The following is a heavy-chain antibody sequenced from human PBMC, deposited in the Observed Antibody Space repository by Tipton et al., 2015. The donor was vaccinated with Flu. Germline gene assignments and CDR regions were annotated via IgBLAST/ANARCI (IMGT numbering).Heavy chain of an antibody. Sequence: SLRLSCVASGFTFSRYWMTWVRQAPGKGLEWVANINQGGNERYYVDSVKGRFTISRDNAKSSLSLQMNSLRAEDTAVYYCARDASHVPESGYYHGNFDYWGQGTLVTVSP. D-gene: IGHD3-22*01. CDR1: GFTFSRYW. CDR2: INQGGNER. V-gene: IGHV3-7*01. CDR3: ARDASHVPESGYYHGNFDY. J-gene: IGHJ4*02.